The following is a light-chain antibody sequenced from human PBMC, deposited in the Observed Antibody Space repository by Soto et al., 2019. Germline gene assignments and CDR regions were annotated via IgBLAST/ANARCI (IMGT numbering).Light chain of an antibody. CDR1: SGDVGGYNF. J-gene: IGLJ2*01. V-gene: IGLV2-14*01. CDR3: SSYTSGRPLVV. CDR2: DVN. Sequence: QLVLTQPASVSGSPGQSITISCTGTSGDVGGYNFVSWYQQHPGKVPKLIIYDVNNRPSGVSDRFSGSKSGNMASLTISGLQADDEAAYYCSSYTSGRPLVVLGGGTQLTVL.